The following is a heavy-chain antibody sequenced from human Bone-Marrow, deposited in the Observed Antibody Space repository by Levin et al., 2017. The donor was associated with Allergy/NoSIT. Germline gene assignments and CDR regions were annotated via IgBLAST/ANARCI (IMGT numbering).Heavy chain of an antibody. D-gene: IGHD1-14*01. Sequence: GGSLRLSCAASGFTVSNNYMTWVRQAPGKGLEWVSLIYSGGSTYYADSVKGRFTISRDSSKNTLYLQMNSLRAEDTAVTYCSRNVPVTDLGYWGRGTLVTVSS. V-gene: IGHV3-53*01. J-gene: IGHJ4*02. CDR1: GFTVSNNY. CDR3: SRNVPVTDLGY. CDR2: IYSGGST.